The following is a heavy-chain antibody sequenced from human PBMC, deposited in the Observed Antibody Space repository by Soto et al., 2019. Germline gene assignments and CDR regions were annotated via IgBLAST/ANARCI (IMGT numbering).Heavy chain of an antibody. CDR3: ATDRAVAFKKTEFDY. Sequence: ASVKVSCKASGYTFTSYGISWVRQAPGQGLEWMGWISAYNGNTNYAQKLQGRVTMTTDTSTSTAYMELRSLRSDDTAVYYCATDRAVAFKKTEFDYWGQGTLCSVSS. J-gene: IGHJ4*02. CDR1: GYTFTSYG. D-gene: IGHD6-19*01. CDR2: ISAYNGNT. V-gene: IGHV1-18*04.